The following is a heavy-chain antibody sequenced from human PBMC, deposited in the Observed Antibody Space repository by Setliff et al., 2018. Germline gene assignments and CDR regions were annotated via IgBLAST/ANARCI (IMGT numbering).Heavy chain of an antibody. CDR2: IAVYTGKT. Sequence: ASVKVSCKASGYTFSESIVSWVRQAPGQGLEWMGWIAVYTGKTYSAQKFQGRLTMTTDKSTNMAYLDLRGLRLDDTAVYYCAREDTAMVTDYYYYGMDVWGQGTTVTVSS. CDR1: GYTFSESI. CDR3: AREDTAMVTDYYYYGMDV. J-gene: IGHJ6*02. D-gene: IGHD5-18*01. V-gene: IGHV1-18*01.